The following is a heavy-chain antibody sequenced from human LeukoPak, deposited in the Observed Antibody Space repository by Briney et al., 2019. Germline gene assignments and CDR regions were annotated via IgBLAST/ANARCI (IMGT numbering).Heavy chain of an antibody. V-gene: IGHV3-15*01. J-gene: IGHJ4*02. D-gene: IGHD6-6*01. CDR2: IKSKTDGGTT. Sequence: GGSLRLSCAASGFTFSNAWMSWVRQAPGKGLEWVGRIKSKTDGGTTDYAAPVKGRFTISRDDSKNTLYLQMNSLKTEDTAVYYCTTGLIRAARLEIGYWGQGTLVTVSS. CDR3: TTGLIRAARLEIGY. CDR1: GFTFSNAW.